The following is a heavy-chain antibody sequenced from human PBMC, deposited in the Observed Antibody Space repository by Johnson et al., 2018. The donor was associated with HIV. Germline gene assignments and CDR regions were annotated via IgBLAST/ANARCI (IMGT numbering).Heavy chain of an antibody. CDR2: IKQDGSEK. J-gene: IGHJ3*02. CDR1: GFTFSSYW. Sequence: VQLVESGGGVVQPGRSLRLSCAASGFTFSSYWMSWVRQAPGKGLEWVANIKQDGSEKYYVDSVKGRFTISRDNAKNSLYLQMNSLRAEDTAVYYCARDRPPGATLSDAFDIWGQGTMVTVSS. CDR3: ARDRPPGATLSDAFDI. V-gene: IGHV3-7*05. D-gene: IGHD1-26*01.